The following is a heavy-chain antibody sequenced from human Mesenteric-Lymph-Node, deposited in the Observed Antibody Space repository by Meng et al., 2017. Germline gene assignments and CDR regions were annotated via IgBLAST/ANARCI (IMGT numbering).Heavy chain of an antibody. Sequence: GGSLRLSCAASGFTFSNSAMSWVRQAPGKGLQWVSGITKSGGTTYYADSVKGRFTIYRDNSKNTLDLQMNSLRAEDTAVYYCARDRASRYTWFDPWGQGTLVT. D-gene: IGHD2-2*02. CDR3: ARDRASRYTWFDP. J-gene: IGHJ5*02. CDR2: ITKSGGTT. CDR1: GFTFSNSA. V-gene: IGHV3-23*01.